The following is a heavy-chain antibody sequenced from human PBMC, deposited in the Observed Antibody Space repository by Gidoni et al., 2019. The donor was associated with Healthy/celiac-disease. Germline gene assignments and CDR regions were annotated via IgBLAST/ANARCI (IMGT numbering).Heavy chain of an antibody. CDR3: AIYTDYGDQDY. Sequence: QVQLVQSGAEVKKPGSSVKVSCKASGGTFSSYAISWVRRAPGQGLDWMGRIIPILGIANYAQKFQGRVTITADKSTSTAYMELSSLRSEDTAVYYCAIYTDYGDQDYWGQGTLVTVSS. CDR1: GGTFSSYA. J-gene: IGHJ4*02. V-gene: IGHV1-69*04. CDR2: IIPILGIA. D-gene: IGHD4-17*01.